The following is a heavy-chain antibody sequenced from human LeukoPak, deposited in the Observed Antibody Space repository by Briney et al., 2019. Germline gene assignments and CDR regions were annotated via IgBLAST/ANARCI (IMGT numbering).Heavy chain of an antibody. CDR1: GGSFSGYY. CDR3: ARGNYDFWSGYFSP. J-gene: IGHJ3*01. V-gene: IGHV4-34*01. Sequence: SETLSLTCAVYGGSFSGYYWSWIRQPPGKGLEWIGEINQSGSTNYNPSLKSRVTISVDTSKNQFSLKLSSVTAADTAVYYCARGNYDFWSGYFSPWGQGTMVTVSS. CDR2: INQSGST. D-gene: IGHD3-3*01.